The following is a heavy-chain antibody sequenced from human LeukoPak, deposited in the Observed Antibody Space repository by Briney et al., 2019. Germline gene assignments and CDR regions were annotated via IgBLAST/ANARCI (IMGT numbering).Heavy chain of an antibody. V-gene: IGHV5-51*01. Sequence: GESLKISCKGSGYSFTSYWIGWVRQMPGKGLEWMGIIYPGDSDTRYSPSFQGQVTISADKSISTAYPQWSSLKASDTAMYYCARSEGYCSGGSCYGGYYFDYWGQGTLVTVSS. CDR2: IYPGDSDT. J-gene: IGHJ4*02. CDR3: ARSEGYCSGGSCYGGYYFDY. CDR1: GYSFTSYW. D-gene: IGHD2-15*01.